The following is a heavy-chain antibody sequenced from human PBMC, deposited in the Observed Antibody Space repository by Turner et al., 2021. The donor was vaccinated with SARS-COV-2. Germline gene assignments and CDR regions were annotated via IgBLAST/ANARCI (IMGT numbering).Heavy chain of an antibody. CDR1: GFTFSSYG. V-gene: IGHV3-33*01. D-gene: IGHD6-13*01. Sequence: QVQLVESGGGVVQPGRSLRLSCAASGFTFSSYGMHWVRQAPGKVLEWVAIIWYDGSNKYYADSVKGRFTISRDNSKNTLYLKMNSLRAEDTAVYYCAREHSPRSWQTYYFDFWGQGTLVTVSS. CDR3: AREHSPRSWQTYYFDF. J-gene: IGHJ4*02. CDR2: IWYDGSNK.